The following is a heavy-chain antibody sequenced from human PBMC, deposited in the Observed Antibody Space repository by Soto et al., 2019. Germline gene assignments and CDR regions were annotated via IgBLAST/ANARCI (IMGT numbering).Heavy chain of an antibody. J-gene: IGHJ5*02. Sequence: QVQLQESGPGLVKPSETLSLTCAVSGDSISSRNWWSWVRQTPRKGLEYIGEIHHSGSTNYNPSLKSRVTMSVDKSKNQFSLNLNSVTAADTAIYYCARRKLEMMYVGWFDPWGQGTLVTVSS. CDR2: IHHSGST. CDR1: GDSISSRNW. CDR3: ARRKLEMMYVGWFDP. V-gene: IGHV4-4*02. D-gene: IGHD2-8*01.